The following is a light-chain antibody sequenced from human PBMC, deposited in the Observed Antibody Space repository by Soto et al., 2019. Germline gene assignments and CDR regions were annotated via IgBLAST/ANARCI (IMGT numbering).Light chain of an antibody. Sequence: EIVMTQAPATLSMSPGERATISCRPSQRLGIKLAWYKQKTGQAPRLLILAASTRAPGITARFSGRGSATDFTLTISSLKSEVLAIYYCQQFIECLWTFGPGNRVEF. V-gene: IGKV3-15*01. CDR1: QRLGIK. J-gene: IGKJ1*01. CDR3: QQFIECLWT. CDR2: AAS.